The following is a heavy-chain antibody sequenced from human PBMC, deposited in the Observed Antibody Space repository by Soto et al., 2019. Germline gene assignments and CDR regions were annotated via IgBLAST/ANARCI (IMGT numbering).Heavy chain of an antibody. D-gene: IGHD2-21*01. CDR3: ARHDLIREPYDAFDI. CDR1: GYSFTSYW. Sequence: GESLKISCKGSGYSFTSYWIGWVRQMPGKGLEWMGIIYPGDSDTRYSPSFQGQVTISADKSISTAYLQWSSLKASDTAMYYCARHDLIREPYDAFDIWGQGTMVTVSS. CDR2: IYPGDSDT. V-gene: IGHV5-51*01. J-gene: IGHJ3*02.